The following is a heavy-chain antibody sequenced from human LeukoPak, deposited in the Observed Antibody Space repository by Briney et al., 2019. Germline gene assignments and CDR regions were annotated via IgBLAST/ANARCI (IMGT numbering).Heavy chain of an antibody. Sequence: GGSLRLSCAASGFTFSSYAMSWVRQAPGKGLEWVSAISGSGGSTYYADSVKGRFTISRDNSKNTLYLQMNSLRAEDTAVYYCASWDGIVGAIGYWGQGTLATVSS. CDR3: ASWDGIVGAIGY. J-gene: IGHJ4*02. CDR2: ISGSGGST. V-gene: IGHV3-23*01. D-gene: IGHD1-26*01. CDR1: GFTFSSYA.